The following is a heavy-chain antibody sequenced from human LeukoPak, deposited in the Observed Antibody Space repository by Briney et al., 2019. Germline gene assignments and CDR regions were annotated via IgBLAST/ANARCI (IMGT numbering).Heavy chain of an antibody. CDR1: GGSISSHY. V-gene: IGHV4-59*11. J-gene: IGHJ5*02. Sequence: SGTLSLTCTVSGGSISSHYWSWIRQPPGKGLEWIGYIYYSGSTNYNPSLKSRVTISVDTSKNQFSLKLSSVTAADTAVYYCARVDCRDGYNFCWFDPWGQGTLVTVSS. CDR2: IYYSGST. CDR3: ARVDCRDGYNFCWFDP. D-gene: IGHD5-24*01.